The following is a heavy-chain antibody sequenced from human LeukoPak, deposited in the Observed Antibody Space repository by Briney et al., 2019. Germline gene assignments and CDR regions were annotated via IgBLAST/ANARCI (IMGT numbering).Heavy chain of an antibody. CDR1: GFTFSSYA. CDR2: ISGSGGST. CDR3: ARDWYHAIDY. Sequence: PGGSLRLSCAASGFTFSSYAMSWVRQAPGKGLEWVSAISGSGGSTYYADSVKGRFTISRDNAKNTLYLEMDSLRAEDTAVYYCARDWYHAIDYWGQGTLVTVSS. J-gene: IGHJ4*02. V-gene: IGHV3-23*01. D-gene: IGHD2-2*01.